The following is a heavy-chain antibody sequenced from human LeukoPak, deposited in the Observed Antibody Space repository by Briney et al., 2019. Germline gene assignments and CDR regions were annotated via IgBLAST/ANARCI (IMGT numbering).Heavy chain of an antibody. CDR1: GGSIISYY. J-gene: IGHJ3*02. CDR3: ARGDDIVVVVAATVGGFDI. CDR2: IYTSGIT. D-gene: IGHD2-15*01. V-gene: IGHV4-4*07. Sequence: PETLSLTCTVSGGSIISYYWSWIRPPARKGLEWIGRIYTSGITNYNPSLKSRVTMSVDTSKNQFSLRLSSVTAADTAVYYCARGDDIVVVVAATVGGFDIWGQGTMVTVSS.